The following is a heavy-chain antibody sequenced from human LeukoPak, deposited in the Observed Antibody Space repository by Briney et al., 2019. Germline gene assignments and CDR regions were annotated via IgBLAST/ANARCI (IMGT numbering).Heavy chain of an antibody. CDR1: GGTFSSYA. CDR3: ARGQDSSSWYGYYYGMDV. CDR2: MNPNSGNT. Sequence: ASVKVSCKASGGTFSSYAINWVRQATGQGLEWMGWMNPNSGNTGYAQKFQGRVTMTRNTSISTAYMELSSLRSEDTAVYYCARGQDSSSWYGYYYGMDVWGQGTTVTVSS. J-gene: IGHJ6*02. D-gene: IGHD6-13*01. V-gene: IGHV1-8*02.